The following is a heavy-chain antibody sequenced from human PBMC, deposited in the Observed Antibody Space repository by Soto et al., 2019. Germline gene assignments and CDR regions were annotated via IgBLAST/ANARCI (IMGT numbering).Heavy chain of an antibody. Sequence: QVQLVQSGAEVKKPGSSVKVSCKASGGTFSSYAISWVRQAPGQGLEWMGGIIPIFGTANYAQKFQGRVTITADESTSKAYMELSSLRSEDTAVYYCAKHPDYIYPYYFDYWGQGPLVTVSS. CDR1: GGTFSSYA. CDR3: AKHPDYIYPYYFDY. D-gene: IGHD4-4*01. V-gene: IGHV1-69*01. J-gene: IGHJ4*02. CDR2: IIPIFGTA.